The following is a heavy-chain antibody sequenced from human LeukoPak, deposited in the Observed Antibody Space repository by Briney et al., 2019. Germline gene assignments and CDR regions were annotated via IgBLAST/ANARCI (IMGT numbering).Heavy chain of an antibody. CDR1: GGSLSGYY. D-gene: IGHD3-22*01. CDR3: ARSKDGSGFAAY. J-gene: IGHJ4*02. CDR2: INQSGNT. Sequence: SETLSLTCAVYGGSLSGYYWTWIRQPPGKGLEWIGEINQSGNTNYNPSLKSRVAISVDTSKNQFSLKLSSVIAADTAMYYCARSKDGSGFAAYWGQGTQVTVSS. V-gene: IGHV4-34*01.